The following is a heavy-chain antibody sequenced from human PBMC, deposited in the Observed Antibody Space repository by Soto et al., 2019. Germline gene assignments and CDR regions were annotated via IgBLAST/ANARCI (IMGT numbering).Heavy chain of an antibody. CDR1: GFTFSSYA. Sequence: GGSLRLSCAASGFTFSSYAMSWVRQAPGKGLEWDSPISGSGGSTYYADSVKGRFTISRDNSKNTLYLQMNSLRAEDTAVYYCARDMYDYGDSIPDYWGQGTLVTVSS. J-gene: IGHJ4*02. CDR3: ARDMYDYGDSIPDY. V-gene: IGHV3-23*01. D-gene: IGHD4-17*01. CDR2: ISGSGGST.